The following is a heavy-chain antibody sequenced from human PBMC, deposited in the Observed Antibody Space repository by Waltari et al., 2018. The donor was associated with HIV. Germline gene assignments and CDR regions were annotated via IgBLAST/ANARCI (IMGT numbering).Heavy chain of an antibody. V-gene: IGHV3-11*05. CDR1: GFTFSDYY. J-gene: IGHJ3*02. CDR2: IGVRSAYT. D-gene: IGHD4-17*01. CDR3: ARVARGLRQGTFDI. Sequence: QVHLVESGGDLVKPGGSLRPSCVASGFTFSDYYMTWIRQAPGKRLEGVSYIGVRSAYTNYGCAVKGRFTMSRDDAKKSLFLQMNSLRPEDTAIYYCARVARGLRQGTFDIWGQGTMVTVSS.